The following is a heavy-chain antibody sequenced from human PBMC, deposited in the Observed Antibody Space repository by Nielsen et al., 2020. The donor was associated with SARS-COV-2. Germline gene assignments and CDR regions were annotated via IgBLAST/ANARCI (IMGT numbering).Heavy chain of an antibody. D-gene: IGHD4-17*01. CDR2: IYYSGST. V-gene: IGHV4-31*03. J-gene: IGHJ6*02. CDR1: GGSISSGGYY. Sequence: SETLSLTCTVSGGSISSGGYYWSWIRQFPGKGLEWIGYIYYSGSTYYNPSLKSRVTISVDTSKNQFSLKLSSVTAADTAVYYCARAWWATVTKRVYYYYGMDVWGQGTTVTVSS. CDR3: ARAWWATVTKRVYYYYGMDV.